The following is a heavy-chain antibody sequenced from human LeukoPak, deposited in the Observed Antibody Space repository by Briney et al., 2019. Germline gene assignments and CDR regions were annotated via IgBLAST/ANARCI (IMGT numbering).Heavy chain of an antibody. CDR2: ISYDGSNK. V-gene: IGHV3-30*03. CDR1: GFTFSSYG. CDR3: ARIPARCREGGMDV. J-gene: IGHJ6*02. Sequence: GGSLRLSCAASGFTFSSYGMHWVRQAPGKGLEWVAVISYDGSNKYYADSVKGRFTISRDNSKNTLYLQMNSLRAEDTAVYYCARIPARCREGGMDVWGQGTTVTVSS.